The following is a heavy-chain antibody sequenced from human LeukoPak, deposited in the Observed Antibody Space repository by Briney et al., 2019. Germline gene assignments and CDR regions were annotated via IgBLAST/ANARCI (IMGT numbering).Heavy chain of an antibody. Sequence: GGSLRLSCAASGFTFTNYAIHWVRQAPGKGLEWAAFISYDGNDKYYADSVKGRFTTSRDSSDNTLYLQMHGLRPEDTAVYSCAKDAVNCSGTSCSYGMDVWGQGTTVTVSS. J-gene: IGHJ6*02. V-gene: IGHV3-30*18. CDR3: AKDAVNCSGTSCSYGMDV. D-gene: IGHD2-2*01. CDR2: ISYDGNDK. CDR1: GFTFTNYA.